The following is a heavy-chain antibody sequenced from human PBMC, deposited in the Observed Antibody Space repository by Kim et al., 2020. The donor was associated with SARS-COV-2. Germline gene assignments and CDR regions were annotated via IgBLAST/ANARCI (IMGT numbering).Heavy chain of an antibody. CDR3: ARAYYGSGSYYGY. V-gene: IGHV4-34*01. J-gene: IGHJ4*02. CDR2: INHSGST. D-gene: IGHD3-10*01. CDR1: GGSFSGYY. Sequence: SETLSLTCAVYGGSFSGYYWSWIRQPPGKGLEWIGEINHSGSTNYNPSLKSRVTISVDTSKNQFSLKLSSVTAADTAVYYCARAYYGSGSYYGYWGQGTL.